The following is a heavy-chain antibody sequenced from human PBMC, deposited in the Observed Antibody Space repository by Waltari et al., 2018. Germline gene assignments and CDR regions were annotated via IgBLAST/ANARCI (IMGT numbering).Heavy chain of an antibody. CDR3: ATYSSSLVGVDY. D-gene: IGHD6-13*01. CDR1: GYTFTGYY. CDR2: SNPNSGRT. J-gene: IGHJ4*02. Sequence: QVQLVQSGAEVKKPGASVRVSCKASGYTFTGYYIHWVRQAPGQGHEWMGWSNPNSGRTNDAQKFEGRVTKTRDTSSSTADMELGGLRSDETAVYYCATYSSSLVGVDYWGQGSLVTVSS. V-gene: IGHV1-2*02.